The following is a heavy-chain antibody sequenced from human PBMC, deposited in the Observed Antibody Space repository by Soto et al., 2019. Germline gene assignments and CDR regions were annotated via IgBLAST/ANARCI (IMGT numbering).Heavy chain of an antibody. Sequence: ASVKVSCKASGYTFTGYYMHWVRQAPGQGLEWMGWINPNSGGTNYAQKFQGWVTMTRDTSISTAYMELSRLRSDDTAVYYCARGGEVPAATAMYNWFDPWGQGTLVTVSS. J-gene: IGHJ5*02. CDR2: INPNSGGT. CDR3: ARGGEVPAATAMYNWFDP. V-gene: IGHV1-2*04. CDR1: GYTFTGYY. D-gene: IGHD2-2*01.